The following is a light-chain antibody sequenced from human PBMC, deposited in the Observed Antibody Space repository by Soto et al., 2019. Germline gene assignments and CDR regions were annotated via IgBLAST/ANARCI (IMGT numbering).Light chain of an antibody. J-gene: IGKJ5*01. Sequence: EIVLTQSPATLSLSPGERATLSCRASQSVDRFLAWYQQKPGQAPRLLIYDTCNRASGIPARFSGSGSGTDFTLTISSLEPDDFAVYYCQQRYKWPPITFGQGTRLEIK. V-gene: IGKV3-11*01. CDR3: QQRYKWPPIT. CDR1: QSVDRF. CDR2: DTC.